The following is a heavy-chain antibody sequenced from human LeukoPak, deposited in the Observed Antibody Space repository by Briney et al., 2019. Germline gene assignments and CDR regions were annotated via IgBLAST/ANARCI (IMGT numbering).Heavy chain of an antibody. V-gene: IGHV4-39*07. CDR2: IYYSGST. CDR3: AREVTTGHFDY. D-gene: IGHD4-17*01. CDR1: GGSISSSSYY. J-gene: IGHJ4*02. Sequence: SETLSLTCTVYGGSISSSSYYWGWIRQPPGKGLEWIGSIYYSGSTYYNPSLKSRVTISVDTSKNQFSLKLSSVTAADTAVYYCAREVTTGHFDYWGQGTLVTVSS.